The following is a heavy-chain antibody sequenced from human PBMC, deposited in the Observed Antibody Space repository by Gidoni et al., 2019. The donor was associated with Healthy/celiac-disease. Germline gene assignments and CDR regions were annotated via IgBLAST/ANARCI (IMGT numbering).Heavy chain of an antibody. CDR1: GFSLSTSGVG. CDR3: AHREGLAAAGEFDY. V-gene: IGHV2-5*02. Sequence: QITLKESGPTLVKPTQTLTLTCTFSGFSLSTSGVGVGWIRQPPGKALEWLALIYWDDDKRSSPSLKSRLTITKDTSKNQVVLTMTNMDPVDTATYYCAHREGLAAAGEFDYWGQGTLVTVSS. D-gene: IGHD6-13*01. J-gene: IGHJ4*02. CDR2: IYWDDDK.